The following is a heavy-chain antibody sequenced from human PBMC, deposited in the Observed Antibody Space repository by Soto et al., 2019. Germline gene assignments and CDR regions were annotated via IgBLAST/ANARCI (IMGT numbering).Heavy chain of an antibody. Sequence: QVQLVESGGGVVQPGRSLTIFCTASGFTFKHNAMHWIRQAPGKGLEWVADISYDGSTKNYADSVKGRFTISRDNSKYTLSLQMSALKGEDTAIYYCAREGIAESGPNYYDFWGQGTLLAVSS. CDR3: AREGIAESGPNYYDF. V-gene: IGHV3-30-3*01. CDR2: ISYDGSTK. CDR1: GFTFKHNA. D-gene: IGHD6-13*01. J-gene: IGHJ4*02.